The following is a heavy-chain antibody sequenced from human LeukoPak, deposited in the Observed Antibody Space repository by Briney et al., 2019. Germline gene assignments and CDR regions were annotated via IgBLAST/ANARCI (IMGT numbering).Heavy chain of an antibody. D-gene: IGHD2-2*02. V-gene: IGHV4-39*07. Sequence: SETLSLTCAVSGGSISSSSYYWGWIRQPPGKGLEWIGSIYYSGSTYYNPSLKSRVTISVDTSKNQFSLKLSSVTAADTAVYYCARDRGSYCSSTSCYMASAFDIWGQGTMVTVSS. CDR3: ARDRGSYCSSTSCYMASAFDI. CDR2: IYYSGST. CDR1: GGSISSSSYY. J-gene: IGHJ3*02.